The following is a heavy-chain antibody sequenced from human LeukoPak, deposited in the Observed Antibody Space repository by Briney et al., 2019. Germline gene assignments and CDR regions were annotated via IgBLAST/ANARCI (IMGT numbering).Heavy chain of an antibody. D-gene: IGHD5-12*01. J-gene: IGHJ4*02. Sequence: ASVKVSCKASGYTFTSYGISWVRQAPGQGLEWMGWISAYNGNTNYAQKLQGRVTMTTDTSTSTAYMELRSLRSDDAAVYYCAREASVDIVATIYYFVYWGQGTLVTVSS. CDR2: ISAYNGNT. CDR3: AREASVDIVATIYYFVY. CDR1: GYTFTSYG. V-gene: IGHV1-18*01.